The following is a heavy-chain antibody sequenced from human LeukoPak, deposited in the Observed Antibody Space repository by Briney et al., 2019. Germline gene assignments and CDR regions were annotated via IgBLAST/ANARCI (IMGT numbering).Heavy chain of an antibody. J-gene: IGHJ4*02. CDR2: INSDGSWT. D-gene: IGHD2/OR15-2a*01. CDR3: VSFYETY. Sequence: GGSPRLSCAASGNYWMHWVRQAPGKGLVWVSHINSDGSWTSYADSVKGRFTISKDNAKNTVYLQMNSLRAEDAAVYYCVSFYETYWGRGTLVTVSS. CDR1: GNYW. V-gene: IGHV3-74*01.